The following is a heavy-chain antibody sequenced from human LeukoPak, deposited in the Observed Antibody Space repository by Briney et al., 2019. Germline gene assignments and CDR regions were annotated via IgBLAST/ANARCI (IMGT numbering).Heavy chain of an antibody. Sequence: SETLSLTCTVSGGSISSYYWSWIRQPPGKGLEWIGYIYYSGSTNYNPSLKSRVTISADTPKNQFSLKLSSVTAADTAVYYCARAVSGSLEFDPWGQGTLVTVSS. V-gene: IGHV4-59*01. CDR1: GGSISSYY. CDR2: IYYSGST. J-gene: IGHJ5*02. D-gene: IGHD3-10*01. CDR3: ARAVSGSLEFDP.